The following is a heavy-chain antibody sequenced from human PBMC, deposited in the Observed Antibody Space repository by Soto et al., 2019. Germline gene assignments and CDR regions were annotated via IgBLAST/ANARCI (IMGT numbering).Heavy chain of an antibody. CDR1: GFTFSSYG. CDR3: ARQSSSSSGDY. CDR2: IWYDGSNK. J-gene: IGHJ4*02. V-gene: IGHV3-33*01. D-gene: IGHD6-6*01. Sequence: QVQLVESGGGVVQPGRSLRLSCAASGFTFSSYGMHWVRQAPGKGLEWVAVIWYDGSNKYYADSVKGRFTISRNNSKNTLYLQMNSLRAEDTAVYYCARQSSSSSGDYWGQGTLVTVS.